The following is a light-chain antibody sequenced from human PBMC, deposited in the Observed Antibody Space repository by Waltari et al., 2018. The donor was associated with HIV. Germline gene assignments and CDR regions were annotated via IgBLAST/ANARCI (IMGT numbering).Light chain of an antibody. CDR1: EGISRF. CDR2: AVS. V-gene: IGKV1-9*01. J-gene: IGKJ2*01. CDR3: QQFKSYPFT. Sequence: DIHLTQSPAYLSASVGDSVTFTCRASEGISRFLAWYQQKPGKAPKLLLYAVSTLQSGVPSRFSGSGSGAEFTLTVTSLQPEDFATYYCQQFKSYPFTFGQRTKLEIK.